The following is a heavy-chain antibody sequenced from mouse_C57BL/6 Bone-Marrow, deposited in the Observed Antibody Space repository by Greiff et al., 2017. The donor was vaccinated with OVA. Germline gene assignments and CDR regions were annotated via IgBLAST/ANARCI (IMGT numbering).Heavy chain of an antibody. CDR3: ARPSTMVTPAWYFDV. CDR2: ISSGGSYT. D-gene: IGHD2-2*01. V-gene: IGHV5-6*01. J-gene: IGHJ1*03. CDR1: GFTFSSYG. Sequence: EVKVVESGGDLVKPGGSLKLSCAASGFTFSSYGMSWVRQTPDKRLEWVATISSGGSYTYYPDSVKGRFTISRDNAKNTLYLQMSSLKSEDTAMYYCARPSTMVTPAWYFDVWGTGTTVTVSS.